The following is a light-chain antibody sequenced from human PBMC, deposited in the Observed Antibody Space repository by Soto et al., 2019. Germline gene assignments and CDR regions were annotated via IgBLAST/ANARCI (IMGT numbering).Light chain of an antibody. CDR1: QSITSW. Sequence: DIQMTQSPSTLSASVGDRVTITCRASQSITSWLAWYQQKPGKVPKALIYGASNLESGVPSRFSGSGSGTEFTLTISSLQPDDFATYYCQQYNYYPYTFGQGTKLEIK. CDR3: QQYNYYPYT. J-gene: IGKJ2*01. V-gene: IGKV1-5*01. CDR2: GAS.